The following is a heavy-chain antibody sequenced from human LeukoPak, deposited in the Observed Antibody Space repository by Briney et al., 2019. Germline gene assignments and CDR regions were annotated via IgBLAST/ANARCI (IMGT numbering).Heavy chain of an antibody. J-gene: IGHJ4*02. V-gene: IGHV4-59*08. CDR1: GGSISSYY. CDR3: ARSVRRGFNFDY. D-gene: IGHD1-26*01. CDR2: IFCSGST. Sequence: SETLSLTCTVSGGSISSYYWSWIRQPPGKGLEWIGYIFCSGSTNYNPSLKSRVSISVDTSKNQFSLKLRSVTAADTAVYYCARSVRRGFNFDYWGQGTLVTVSS.